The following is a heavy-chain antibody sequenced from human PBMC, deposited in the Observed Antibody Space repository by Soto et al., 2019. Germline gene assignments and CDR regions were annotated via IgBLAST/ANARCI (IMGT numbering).Heavy chain of an antibody. CDR1: GFTFSSYG. D-gene: IGHD3-22*01. CDR2: ISYDGGNK. CDR3: AKEWVYDSSGWSFDY. Sequence: GGSLRLSCAASGFTFSSYGMHWVRQAPGKGLEWVAVISYDGGNKYYADSVKGRFTISRDNSKNTLYLQMNSLRAEDTAVYYCAKEWVYDSSGWSFDYWGQGTLVTVSS. J-gene: IGHJ4*02. V-gene: IGHV3-30*18.